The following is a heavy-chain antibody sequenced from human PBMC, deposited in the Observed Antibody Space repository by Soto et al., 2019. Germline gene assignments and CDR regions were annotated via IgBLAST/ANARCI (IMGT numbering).Heavy chain of an antibody. Sequence: QVQLQQWGAGLLKPSDTLSLTCAVYGGSFSGYYWSWIRQPPGKGLEWIGEINHSGGTNYNPSLKSRVAISVDASKNQFSRKLSSVIAADTAVYYCARRRLADFCSGYYTFDYWGQGTLVTVSS. CDR3: ARRRLADFCSGYYTFDY. J-gene: IGHJ4*02. V-gene: IGHV4-34*01. CDR2: INHSGGT. D-gene: IGHD3-3*01. CDR1: GGSFSGYY.